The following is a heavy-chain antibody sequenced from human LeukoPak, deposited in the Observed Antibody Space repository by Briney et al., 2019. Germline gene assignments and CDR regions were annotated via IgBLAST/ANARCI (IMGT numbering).Heavy chain of an antibody. J-gene: IGHJ4*02. CDR3: AKGDDDSSGYSDY. CDR2: ISGSGGST. V-gene: IGHV3-23*01. D-gene: IGHD3-22*01. CDR1: GFTFSSYA. Sequence: GGSLRLSCAASGFTFSSYAMSWVRQAPGKGLEWVSAISGSGGSTYYADSVKGRSTISRDNSKNTLYLQMNSLRAEDTAVYYCAKGDDDSSGYSDYWGQGTLVTVSS.